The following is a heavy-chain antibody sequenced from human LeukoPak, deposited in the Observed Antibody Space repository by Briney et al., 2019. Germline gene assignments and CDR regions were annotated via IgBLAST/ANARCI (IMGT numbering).Heavy chain of an antibody. CDR1: GSSISTTTYY. CDR2: IYYSGST. CDR3: ARHFRSSGYYDY. V-gene: IGHV4-39*01. D-gene: IGHD3-22*01. Sequence: PSETLSLTCTVSGSSISTTTYYWGWIRQPPGKGLEWIGSIYYSGSTYYNPSLKSRVTISVDTSKNQFSLILNSVTAADTAVYYCARHFRSSGYYDYWGQGTQVTVSS. J-gene: IGHJ4*02.